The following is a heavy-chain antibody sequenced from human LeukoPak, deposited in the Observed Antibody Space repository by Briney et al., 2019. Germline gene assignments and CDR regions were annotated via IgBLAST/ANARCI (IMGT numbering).Heavy chain of an antibody. CDR3: AKAYSSGWQNFDY. CDR1: GFTFGDYA. D-gene: IGHD6-19*01. V-gene: IGHV3-9*01. Sequence: GGSLRLSCAASGFTFGDYAMHWVRQAPGKGLEWVSGISWNSGSIGYADSVKGRFTISRDNAKNSLYLQMNSLRAEDTALYYCAKAYSSGWQNFDYWGQGTLVTVSS. J-gene: IGHJ4*02. CDR2: ISWNSGSI.